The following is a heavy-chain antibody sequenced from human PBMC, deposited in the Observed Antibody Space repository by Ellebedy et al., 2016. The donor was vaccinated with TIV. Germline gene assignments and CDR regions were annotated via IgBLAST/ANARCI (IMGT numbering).Heavy chain of an antibody. CDR2: IYHSGIT. Sequence: SETLSLTCNVSGGSISNSGYYWGWIRQPPGKGLEWIGMIYHSGITNYSPSLKSRVTISVDTSENQFSLRLNSVTAADTAVYYCARRTDSGSYYDYFNSWGQGTLVTVSS. CDR1: GGSISNSGYY. CDR3: ARRTDSGSYYDYFNS. D-gene: IGHD1-26*01. V-gene: IGHV4-39*01. J-gene: IGHJ4*02.